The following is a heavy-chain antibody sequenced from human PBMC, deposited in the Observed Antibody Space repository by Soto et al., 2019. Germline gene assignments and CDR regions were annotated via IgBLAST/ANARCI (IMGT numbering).Heavy chain of an antibody. CDR1: GYSFTSYW. CDR3: ARRGLVGSSPPPLYAMDF. Sequence: GESRKISCKGSGYSFTSYWIGWVRQMPGKGLEWMGIIYPGDSDTRYSPSFQGQVTISADKSISTAYLQWSSLKASDTAMYYCARRGLVGSSPPPLYAMDFWCPGTTLTVS. CDR2: IYPGDSDT. D-gene: IGHD1-26*01. J-gene: IGHJ6*02. V-gene: IGHV5-51*01.